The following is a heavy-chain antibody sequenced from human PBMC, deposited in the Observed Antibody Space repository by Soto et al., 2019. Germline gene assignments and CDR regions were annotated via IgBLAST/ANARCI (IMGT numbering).Heavy chain of an antibody. CDR3: TNNVAADDAVDV. V-gene: IGHV4-30-2*01. CDR2: IYHSGNI. J-gene: IGHJ3*01. Sequence: SETLSLTCAVSGGSISSGGYSWTWIRQPPGKGLVWIGYIYHSGNIYYNPSLKSRVTISGDRSTNQFTLNLSSVTAAETGVCFCTNNVAADDAVDVWGQGTMVTVSS. CDR1: GGSISSGGYS. D-gene: IGHD2-15*01.